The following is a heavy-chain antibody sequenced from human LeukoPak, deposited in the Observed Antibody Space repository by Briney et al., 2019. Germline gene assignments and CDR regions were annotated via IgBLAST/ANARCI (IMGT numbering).Heavy chain of an antibody. CDR1: GFTFSTYW. CDR2: IKPDGSEK. J-gene: IGHJ4*02. CDR3: ARGDGFRTVDY. D-gene: IGHD1-1*01. V-gene: IGHV3-7*01. Sequence: QPGGSLRLSCAASGFTFSTYWMSWVRQAPGKGLEWVANIKPDGSEKYFVDSVKGRFTVSRDNAKNSLYLQMNSLRAEDTAVYYCARGDGFRTVDYWGQGTLVNVSS.